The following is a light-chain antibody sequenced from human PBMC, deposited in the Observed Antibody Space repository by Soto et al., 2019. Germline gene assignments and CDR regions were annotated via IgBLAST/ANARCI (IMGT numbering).Light chain of an antibody. CDR2: DAS. CDR1: QSVDTF. J-gene: IGKJ4*01. Sequence: EIVLTQSPATLSLSPGERAALSCRASQSVDTFLAWYQQKPGQAPRLLIYDASNRAAGVPARFRGSGSGTDFTLTISSLEPEDFAVYYCQQRSVWLTFGGGTKVE. CDR3: QQRSVWLT. V-gene: IGKV3-11*01.